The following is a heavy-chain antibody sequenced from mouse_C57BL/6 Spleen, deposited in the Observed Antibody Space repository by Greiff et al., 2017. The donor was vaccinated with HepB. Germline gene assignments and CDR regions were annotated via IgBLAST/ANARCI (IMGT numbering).Heavy chain of an antibody. CDR3: ARYYDYDEGYAMDY. J-gene: IGHJ4*01. CDR2: INPNNGGT. Sequence: EVQLQQSGPELVKPGASVKIPCKASGYTFTDYNMDWVKQSHGKSLEWIGDINPNNGGTIYNQKFKGKATLTVDKSSSTAYMELRSLTSEDTAVYYCARYYDYDEGYAMDYWGQGTSVTVSS. CDR1: GYTFTDYN. D-gene: IGHD2-4*01. V-gene: IGHV1-18*01.